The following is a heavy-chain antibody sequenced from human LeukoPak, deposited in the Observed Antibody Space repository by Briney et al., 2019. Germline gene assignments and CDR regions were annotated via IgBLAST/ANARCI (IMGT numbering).Heavy chain of an antibody. V-gene: IGHV4-61*01. J-gene: IGHJ4*02. CDR3: AKSSGSYYNVDFDY. CDR1: GGPIGSSSYY. Sequence: SETLSLTCTVSGGPIGSSSYYWSWIRQPPGKGLEWIGYIYYSGSTNYNPSLKSRVTISIDTSKNQFSLKLSSVTAADTAVYYCAKSSGSYYNVDFDYWGQGTLVTVSS. D-gene: IGHD3-10*01. CDR2: IYYSGST.